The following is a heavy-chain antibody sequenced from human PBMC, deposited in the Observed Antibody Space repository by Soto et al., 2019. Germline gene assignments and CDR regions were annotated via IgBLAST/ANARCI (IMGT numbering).Heavy chain of an antibody. V-gene: IGHV4-34*01. D-gene: IGHD6-13*01. CDR2: IHHSGSI. Sequence: PSETLSLTCTAYGESFNGYYWSWIRQPPGKGLEWIGEIHHSGSINYNPSLKSRVTFSIDTSKRQFSLKVRSVTAADTAVYYCARGKRGSSWYRGEEKYYYYGMDVWGQGTPVTVSS. CDR3: ARGKRGSSWYRGEEKYYYYGMDV. J-gene: IGHJ6*02. CDR1: GESFNGYY.